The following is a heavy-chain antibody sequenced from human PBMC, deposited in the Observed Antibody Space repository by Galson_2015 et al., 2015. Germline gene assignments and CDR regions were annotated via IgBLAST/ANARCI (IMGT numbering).Heavy chain of an antibody. V-gene: IGHV3-7*01. CDR2: IKQDGSEK. CDR1: GFTFSSYW. J-gene: IGHJ4*02. CDR3: ARDWDYDSGVGPLDY. Sequence: SLRLSCAASGFTFSSYWMSWVRQAPGKGLEWVANIKQDGSEKYYVDSVKGRFTISRDNSKNTLYLQMNSLRAEDTAVYYCARDWDYDSGVGPLDYWGQGTLVTVSS. D-gene: IGHD3-22*01.